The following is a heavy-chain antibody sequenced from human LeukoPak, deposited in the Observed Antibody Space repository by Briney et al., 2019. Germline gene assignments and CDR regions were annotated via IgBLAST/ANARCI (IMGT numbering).Heavy chain of an antibody. D-gene: IGHD3-10*01. J-gene: IGHJ4*02. CDR2: FGPEDGET. CDR3: ATVPVLLWFGELLN. CDR1: GYTLTELS. V-gene: IGHV1-24*01. Sequence: ASVKVSCKVSGYTLTELSMHWVRQAPGKGLEWMGGFGPEDGETIYAQKFQGRVTMTEDTSTDTAYMELSSLRSEGTAVYYCATVPVLLWFGELLNWGQGTLVTVSS.